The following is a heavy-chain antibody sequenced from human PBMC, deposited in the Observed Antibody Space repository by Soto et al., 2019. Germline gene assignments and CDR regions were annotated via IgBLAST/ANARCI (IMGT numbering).Heavy chain of an antibody. D-gene: IGHD5-18*01. CDR2: IYYSGST. CDR3: ASLRRIQLYYWYFDL. CDR1: GGSISSSSYY. V-gene: IGHV4-39*01. Sequence: SETLSLTCTVSGGSISSSSYYWGWIRQPPGKGLEWIGSIYYSGSTYYNPSLKSRVTISVDTSKNQFSLKLSSVTAADTAVYYCASLRRIQLYYWYFDLWGRGTLVTVSS. J-gene: IGHJ2*01.